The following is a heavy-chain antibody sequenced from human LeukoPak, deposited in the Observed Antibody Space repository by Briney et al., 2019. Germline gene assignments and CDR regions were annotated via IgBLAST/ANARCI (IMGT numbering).Heavy chain of an antibody. V-gene: IGHV3-15*01. CDR2: IKSKTDGGTT. D-gene: IGHD3-22*01. J-gene: IGHJ4*02. Sequence: GGSLRLSCAPSGFTFSNAWMSWVRQAPGKGLEWVGRIKSKTDGGTTDYAAPVKGRFTISRDDSKNTLYLQMNSLKTEDTAVYYCTTLVEYYYDSSGYPSDYWGQGTLVTVSS. CDR1: GFTFSNAW. CDR3: TTLVEYYYDSSGYPSDY.